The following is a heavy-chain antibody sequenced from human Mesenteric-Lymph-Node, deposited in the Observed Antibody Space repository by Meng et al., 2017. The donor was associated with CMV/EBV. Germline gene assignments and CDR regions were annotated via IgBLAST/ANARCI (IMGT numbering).Heavy chain of an antibody. CDR1: GFTFSSYD. Sequence: GGSLRLSCAAFGFTFSSYDMHWVRQAPGKGLEWVAFIRYDGSSKYYADSVKGRFTISRDNSKNTLHLQMNSLRPEDTAVYYCAKGMFRPVATPPGVWGQGTTVTVSS. D-gene: IGHD2-2*01. J-gene: IGHJ6*02. CDR2: IRYDGSSK. CDR3: AKGMFRPVATPPGV. V-gene: IGHV3-30*02.